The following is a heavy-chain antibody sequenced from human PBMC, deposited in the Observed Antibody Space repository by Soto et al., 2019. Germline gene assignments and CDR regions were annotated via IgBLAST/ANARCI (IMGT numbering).Heavy chain of an antibody. Sequence: EVQVLESGGGLVQPGGSLRLSCAASGFTFSNYAMTWVRQAPGKGLEWVASIGGNGGSTYYADSVKGRFTISRDNXXNTLFLQMNSLRAEDTAVYYCAKGTTVTTRLYFDYWGQGTLVTVSS. CDR3: AKGTTVTTRLYFDY. CDR2: IGGNGGST. J-gene: IGHJ4*02. V-gene: IGHV3-23*01. D-gene: IGHD4-17*01. CDR1: GFTFSNYA.